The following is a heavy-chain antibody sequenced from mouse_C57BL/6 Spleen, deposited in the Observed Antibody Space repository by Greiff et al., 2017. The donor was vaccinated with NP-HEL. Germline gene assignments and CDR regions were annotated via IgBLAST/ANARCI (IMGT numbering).Heavy chain of an antibody. CDR3: ARSKKIVATYFDY. J-gene: IGHJ2*01. D-gene: IGHD1-1*01. Sequence: VQLQQSGAELVKAGASVKMSCKASGYTFTSYWMHWVKQRLGQGLEWFAETNPTNGRTYYNEKFKSKATLTVDKSSSTAYMLLSGPTFEDSAVYYLARSKKIVATYFDYWGQGTTLTVSS. CDR2: TNPTNGRT. V-gene: IGHV1S81*02. CDR1: GYTFTSYW.